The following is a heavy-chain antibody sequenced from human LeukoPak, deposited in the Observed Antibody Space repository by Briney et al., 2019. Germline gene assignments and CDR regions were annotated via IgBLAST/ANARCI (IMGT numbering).Heavy chain of an antibody. D-gene: IGHD3-9*01. V-gene: IGHV4-59*08. CDR1: GGSITSFY. Sequence: PSETLSLTCTVSGGSITSFYWSWIRQPPGKGLEWIGYIYNSGSTNYNPSLKSRVAISVDTSKNQFSLKLSSVTAADTAVYCCARRLNDILTGFMAFDIWGQGTMVTVSS. CDR3: ARRLNDILTGFMAFDI. J-gene: IGHJ3*02. CDR2: IYNSGST.